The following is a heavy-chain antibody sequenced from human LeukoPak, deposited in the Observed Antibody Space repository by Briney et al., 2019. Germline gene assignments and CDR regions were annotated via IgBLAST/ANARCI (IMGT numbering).Heavy chain of an antibody. CDR3: AKRDNNDYYTGLHVFDI. J-gene: IGHJ3*02. CDR2: ISGSGDTT. V-gene: IGHV3-23*01. Sequence: GGSLRLSCAASGFTFSDYAMTWVRQAPGKGPEWVSGISGSGDTTYYTDSVKGRFTIFRDNSKNTVDLQMNTLRAEDTAVYYCAKRDNNDYYTGLHVFDIWGQGTLVTVSS. D-gene: IGHD3-22*01. CDR1: GFTFSDYA.